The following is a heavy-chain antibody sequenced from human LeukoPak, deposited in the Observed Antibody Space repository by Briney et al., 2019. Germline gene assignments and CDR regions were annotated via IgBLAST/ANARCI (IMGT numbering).Heavy chain of an antibody. J-gene: IGHJ3*02. CDR1: GFTFSSYG. CDR2: IRYDGSNK. V-gene: IGHV3-30*02. D-gene: IGHD1-26*01. CDR3: ARDGMYSGAFDI. Sequence: QSGGSLRLSCAASGFTFSSYGMHWVRQAPGKGLEWVALIRYDGSNKYYADSVKGRFTISRDNSKHTLYLQMNSLRAEDTAVYYCARDGMYSGAFDIWGQGTMVTVSS.